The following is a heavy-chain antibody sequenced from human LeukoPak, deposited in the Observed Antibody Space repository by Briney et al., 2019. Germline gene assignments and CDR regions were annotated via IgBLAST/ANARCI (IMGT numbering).Heavy chain of an antibody. V-gene: IGHV4-61*01. J-gene: IGHJ5*02. D-gene: IGHD3-22*01. Sequence: SETLSLTCTVSGGSISSGSYYWSWIRQPPGKGLEWIGYIYYSGSTNYNPSLKSRVTISVDTSKNQFSLKLSSVTAADTAVYYCAREGHYYDSSGYYNWFDPWGQGTLVTVSS. CDR1: GGSISSGSYY. CDR2: IYYSGST. CDR3: AREGHYYDSSGYYNWFDP.